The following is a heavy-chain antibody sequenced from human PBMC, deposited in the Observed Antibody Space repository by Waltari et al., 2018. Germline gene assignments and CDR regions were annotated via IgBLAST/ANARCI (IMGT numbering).Heavy chain of an antibody. CDR1: GGSISSGYY. J-gene: IGHJ4*02. V-gene: IGHV4-38-2*01. CDR2: IGGSSGST. Sequence: QVQLQESGPGLVKPSETLSLTCAVSGGSISSGYYWSWIRQPPGKGLEWIGYIGGSSGSTYYNPSRKSRVTISKDTSKNQFSLKLSSVTAADTAVYYCARRGSWSDLDYWGQGVLVTVSS. CDR3: ARRGSWSDLDY. D-gene: IGHD6-13*01.